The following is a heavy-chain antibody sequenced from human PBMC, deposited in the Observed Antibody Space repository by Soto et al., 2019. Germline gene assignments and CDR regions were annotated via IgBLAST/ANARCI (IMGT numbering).Heavy chain of an antibody. CDR2: ISGSGGST. D-gene: IGHD6-13*01. CDR1: GFTFSNYA. CDR3: AKDQGSSWYEIDY. J-gene: IGHJ4*02. V-gene: IGHV3-23*01. Sequence: EVQLLESGGGLVQPGGSLRLSCAASGFTFSNYAVTWVRQAPGKGLEWVSTISGSGGSTYYADSVKGRFTISRDNSKNPLYLQMNSLRAEDTAVYYCAKDQGSSWYEIDYWGQGPLVTVSS.